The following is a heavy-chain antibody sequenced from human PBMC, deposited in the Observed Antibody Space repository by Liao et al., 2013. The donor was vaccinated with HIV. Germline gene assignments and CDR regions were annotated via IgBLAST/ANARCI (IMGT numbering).Heavy chain of an antibody. CDR2: IYTSGST. V-gene: IGHV4-61*02. Sequence: QVQLQESGPGLVKPSETLSLTCTVSGGSISSGTYYWHWIRQPAGKGLEWIGRIYTSGSTNYNPSLESRVLMSIDTSKNQFSLRLSSVTATDTAVYYCARDVVNWFDPWGQGTLVTVSS. CDR3: ARDVVNWFDP. D-gene: IGHD2-15*01. J-gene: IGHJ5*02. CDR1: GGSISSGTYY.